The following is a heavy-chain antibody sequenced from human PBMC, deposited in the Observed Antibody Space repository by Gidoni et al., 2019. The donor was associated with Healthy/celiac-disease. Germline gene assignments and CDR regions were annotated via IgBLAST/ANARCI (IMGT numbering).Heavy chain of an antibody. J-gene: IGHJ3*02. CDR2: IYYSGST. D-gene: IGHD2-2*01. CDR1: GGSISSGGYY. V-gene: IGHV4-31*03. Sequence: QVQLQESGPGLVKPSQTLSLTCTVSGGSISSGGYYWRWIRQHPGKGLEWIGYIYYSGSTYYNPSLKSRVTISVDTSKNQFSLKLSSVTAADTAVYYCARSPHMTSRDAFDIWGQGTMVTVSS. CDR3: ARSPHMTSRDAFDI.